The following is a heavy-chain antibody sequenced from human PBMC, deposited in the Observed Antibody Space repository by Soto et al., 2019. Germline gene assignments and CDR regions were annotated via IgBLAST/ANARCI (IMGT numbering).Heavy chain of an antibody. J-gene: IGHJ4*02. V-gene: IGHV4-31*03. D-gene: IGHD2-15*01. Sequence: PSPTRSLTSTVSGGSISSGGYYWSWIRQHPGKGLEWIGYIYYSGSTYYNPSLQSRFTISVDTSKNQFSLKLSSVTAADTAVYYCARATDKDIVVVVAATELFSLVPHFDYWGQVTLVTVS. CDR3: ARATDKDIVVVVAATELFSLVPHFDY. CDR2: IYYSGST. CDR1: GGSISSGGYY.